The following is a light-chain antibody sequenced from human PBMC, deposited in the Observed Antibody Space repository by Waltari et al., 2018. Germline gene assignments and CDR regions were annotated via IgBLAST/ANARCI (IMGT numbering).Light chain of an antibody. J-gene: IGLJ2*01. V-gene: IGLV2-8*01. CDR2: EVS. CDR1: SSYVSGYNY. Sequence: QSALTQPPSAPGSPGQSLTISCTGTSSYVSGYNYVSWYQQHPGKAPKLMLYEVSHRPSVVPYRFSGSTSGNTASLTVSGLQAEDEADYYCSAYAGSTLFGGGTKLTVL. CDR3: SAYAGSTL.